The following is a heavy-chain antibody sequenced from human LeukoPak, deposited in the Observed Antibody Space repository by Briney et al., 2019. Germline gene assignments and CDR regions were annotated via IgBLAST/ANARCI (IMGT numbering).Heavy chain of an antibody. CDR3: AGNDFWSGYWYYFDN. J-gene: IGHJ4*02. CDR1: GFTFSSYS. CDR2: ISGSSSTI. Sequence: GGSLRLSCAASGFTFSSYSMNWVRQAPGKGLEWVSYISGSSSTIHYADSVNGRFTISRDNAKNSLYLQMNSLRAEDTAVYYCAGNDFWSGYWYYFDNWGQGTLVSVSS. D-gene: IGHD3-3*01. V-gene: IGHV3-48*01.